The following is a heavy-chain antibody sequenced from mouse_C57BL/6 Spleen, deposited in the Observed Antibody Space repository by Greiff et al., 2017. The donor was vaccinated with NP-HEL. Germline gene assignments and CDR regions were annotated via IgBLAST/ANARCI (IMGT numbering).Heavy chain of an antibody. CDR2: IDPNSGGT. Sequence: QVQLQQSGAELVKPGASVKLSCKASGYTFTSYWMHWVKQRPGRGLEWIGRIDPNSGGTKYNEKFKSKATLTVDKPSSTAYMQLSSLTSEDSAVYYCARSRSTMVTTGFAYWGQGTLVTVSA. J-gene: IGHJ3*01. CDR1: GYTFTSYW. V-gene: IGHV1-72*01. CDR3: ARSRSTMVTTGFAY. D-gene: IGHD2-2*01.